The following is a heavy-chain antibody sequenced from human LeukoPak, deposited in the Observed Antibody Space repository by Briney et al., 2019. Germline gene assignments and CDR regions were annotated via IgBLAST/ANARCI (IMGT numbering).Heavy chain of an antibody. CDR2: ISGSGGST. V-gene: IGHV3-23*01. CDR3: AKGRLGYCSSTSCYFDY. Sequence: GGSLRLSCAASGFTFSSYGMSWVRQAPGKGLEWVSAISGSGGSTYYADSVKGRFTISRDNSKNTLYLQMNSLRAEDTAVYYCAKGRLGYCSSTSCYFDYWGQGTLVTVSS. CDR1: GFTFSSYG. J-gene: IGHJ4*02. D-gene: IGHD2-2*01.